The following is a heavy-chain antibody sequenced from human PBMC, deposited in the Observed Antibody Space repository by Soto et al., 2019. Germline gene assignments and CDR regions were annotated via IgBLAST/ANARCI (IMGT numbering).Heavy chain of an antibody. CDR3: ARARGISGSNWFDP. J-gene: IGHJ5*02. D-gene: IGHD3-3*02. V-gene: IGHV1-69*01. Sequence: QVQLVQSGAELKKPGSSVKVSCKASGGNFTNFGISWVRQAPGQGLEWMGGIIPLFGTTNYAQKFRGRVTVTADESTSTAYMEVNSLRSEDTAIYYCARARGISGSNWFDPWGQGTLVTVSS. CDR2: IIPLFGTT. CDR1: GGNFTNFG.